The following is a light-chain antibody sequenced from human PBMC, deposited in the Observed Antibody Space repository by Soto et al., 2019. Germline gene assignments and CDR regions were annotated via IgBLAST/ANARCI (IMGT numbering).Light chain of an antibody. CDR1: NSDIGGYNY. V-gene: IGLV2-14*03. CDR2: DVS. CDR3: SSYTSRSTLGV. J-gene: IGLJ2*01. Sequence: QSALTQPASVSGSPGQSITISCTGTNSDIGGYNYVSWYQQHPGKAPKLMIYDVSNRPSGVSYRFSGSKSGNTASLTISGLQAKDEADYYCSSYTSRSTLGVFGGGTKLTVL.